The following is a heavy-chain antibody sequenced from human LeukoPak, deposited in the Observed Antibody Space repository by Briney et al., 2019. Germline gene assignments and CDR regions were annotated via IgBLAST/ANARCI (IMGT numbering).Heavy chain of an antibody. CDR1: GFTFSSYW. CDR2: IKQDGSEK. V-gene: IGHV3-7*01. Sequence: GGSLRLSCAASGFTFSSYWMSWVRQAPGKGLEWVADIKQDGSEKYYVDSVKGRFTISRDNAKNSLCLQMNSLRAEDTAVYYCARERDDYVWGSYRRFFDYWGQGTLVTVSS. J-gene: IGHJ4*02. D-gene: IGHD3-16*02. CDR3: ARERDDYVWGSYRRFFDY.